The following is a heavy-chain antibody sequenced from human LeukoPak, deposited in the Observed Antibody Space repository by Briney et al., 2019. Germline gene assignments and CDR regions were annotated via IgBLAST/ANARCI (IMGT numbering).Heavy chain of an antibody. V-gene: IGHV1-8*01. Sequence: ASVKVSCKASGYTFTSYDIHWVRQATGQGLEWMGWMNPNSGNTGYAQEFQGRVTMTRNTSISTAYMELSSLRSEDTAVYYCARGAAAAGTLYWGQGTLVTVSS. CDR1: GYTFTSYD. D-gene: IGHD6-13*01. CDR2: MNPNSGNT. CDR3: ARGAAAAGTLY. J-gene: IGHJ4*02.